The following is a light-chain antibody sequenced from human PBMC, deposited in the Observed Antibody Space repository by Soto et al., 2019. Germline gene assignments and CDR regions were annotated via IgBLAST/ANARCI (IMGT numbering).Light chain of an antibody. CDR3: TSYGTTGTSV. Sequence: QSALTQPASVSGSPGQSITISCTGISSDADTSSYVSWYQHHPDKAPKLIIYDVSTRPSGVSTRFSGSKSGNTASLTISGLQAEDEGDYYCTSYGTTGTSVFGSGTKSPS. CDR1: SSDADTSSY. J-gene: IGLJ1*01. V-gene: IGLV2-14*03. CDR2: DVS.